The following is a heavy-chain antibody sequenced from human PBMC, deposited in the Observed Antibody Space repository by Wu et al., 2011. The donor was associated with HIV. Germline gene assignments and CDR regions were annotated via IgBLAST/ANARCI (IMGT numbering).Heavy chain of an antibody. Sequence: GLEWMGGIIPIFGTANYAQKFQGRVTITADKSTSTAYMELSSLRSEDTAVYYCASGGIRGPHYYYYMDVWGKGTTVTVSS. CDR2: IIPIFGTA. J-gene: IGHJ6*03. D-gene: IGHD3-16*01. CDR3: ASGGIRGPHYYYYMDV. V-gene: IGHV1-69*06.